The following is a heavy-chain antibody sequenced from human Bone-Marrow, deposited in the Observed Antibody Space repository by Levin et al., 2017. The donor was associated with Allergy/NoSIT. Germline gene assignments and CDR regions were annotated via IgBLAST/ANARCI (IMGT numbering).Heavy chain of an antibody. Sequence: PSETLSLTCTVSGGSVGSGSYYWNWIRQFPGKELQWIGYINYSGSTIYNPSLNSRVNISFDTSKSQFFLRLSSVTAADTAVYYCARDGIGYKFPHQYYYGLDVWGQGTTVTVSS. CDR3: ARDGIGYKFPHQYYYGLDV. J-gene: IGHJ6*02. V-gene: IGHV4-61*01. CDR2: INYSGST. D-gene: IGHD5-24*01. CDR1: GGSVGSGSYY.